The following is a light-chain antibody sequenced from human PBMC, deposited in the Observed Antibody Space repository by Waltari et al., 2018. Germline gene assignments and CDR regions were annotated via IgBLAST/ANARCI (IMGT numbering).Light chain of an antibody. V-gene: IGKV3-11*01. Sequence: EIVLTQSPATLSLSTGERATLSCRASQSVRVYLAWYQQKPGQAPRLLIYDTSNRASGTPDRFSGSGSGTDFSLSISSLEPEDFAVYYCQQRHNWPLTFGGGTKVEIK. CDR1: QSVRVY. CDR2: DTS. J-gene: IGKJ4*01. CDR3: QQRHNWPLT.